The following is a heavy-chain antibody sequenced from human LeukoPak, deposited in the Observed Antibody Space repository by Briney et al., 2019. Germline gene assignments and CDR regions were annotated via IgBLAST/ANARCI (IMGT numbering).Heavy chain of an antibody. D-gene: IGHD4-17*01. J-gene: IGHJ4*02. Sequence: QPGGSLRLSCAASGFTFSSCEMNWVRQAPGKGLEWVSYITTSGRTIYYADSVKGRFTISRDNAKNSLYLQMNSLRAEDTAVYYCARGEDYGTNSFDYWGQGTLVTVSS. CDR1: GFTFSSCE. V-gene: IGHV3-48*03. CDR2: ITTSGRTI. CDR3: ARGEDYGTNSFDY.